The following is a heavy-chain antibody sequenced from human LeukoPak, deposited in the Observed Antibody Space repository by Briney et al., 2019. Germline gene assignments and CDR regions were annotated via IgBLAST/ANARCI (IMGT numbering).Heavy chain of an antibody. CDR2: INPNSGGT. D-gene: IGHD6-13*01. V-gene: IGHV1-2*02. Sequence: GASVKVSCKASGYTFTGYYMHWVRQAPGQGLEWMGWINPNSGGTNYAQKFQGRVTMTRDTSISTAYMELSRLRSDDTAVYYCARERESYSSSPLWFDPWGQGTLVTVSS. CDR1: GYTFTGYY. J-gene: IGHJ5*02. CDR3: ARERESYSSSPLWFDP.